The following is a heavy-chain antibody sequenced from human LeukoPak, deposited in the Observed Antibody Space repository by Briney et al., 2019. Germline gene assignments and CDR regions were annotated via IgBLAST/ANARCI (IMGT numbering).Heavy chain of an antibody. Sequence: PGGSLRLSCAASGFTFSSYWMSWVRQPPGKGLEWIGEINHSGSTNYNPSLKSRVTISVDTSKNQFSLKLSSVTAADTAVYYCARGGYNRKYFQHWGQGTLVTVSS. D-gene: IGHD5-24*01. V-gene: IGHV4-34*01. CDR1: GFTFSSYW. CDR2: INHSGST. CDR3: ARGGYNRKYFQH. J-gene: IGHJ1*01.